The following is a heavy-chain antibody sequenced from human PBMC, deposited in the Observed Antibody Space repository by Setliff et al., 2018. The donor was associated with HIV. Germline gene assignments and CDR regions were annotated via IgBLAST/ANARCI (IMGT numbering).Heavy chain of an antibody. CDR1: NFTFSFYG. D-gene: IGHD2-21*01. CDR2: VTPDGGDK. CDR3: VRDLARVIAH. Sequence: GGSLRLSCAASNFTFSFYGMHWVRQTPGKGLEWVASVTPDGGDKYYANSMRGRFTISRDNGKNAVYLQMNSLTAEDTALYYCVRDLARVIAHWGQGTLVTVSS. V-gene: IGHV3-7*01. J-gene: IGHJ4*02.